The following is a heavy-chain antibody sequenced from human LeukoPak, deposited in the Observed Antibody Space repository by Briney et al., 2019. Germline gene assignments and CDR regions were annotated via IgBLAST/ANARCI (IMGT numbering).Heavy chain of an antibody. CDR1: GFTFSSNA. V-gene: IGHV3-66*01. CDR2: IYSGGST. D-gene: IGHD3-22*01. J-gene: IGHJ4*02. CDR3: ARGYFDSSGEFDY. Sequence: AGGSLRLSCVASGFTFSSNAVSWVRQAPGKGLEWVSLIYSGGSTYYADSVKGRFTISRDNSKNTLYLQMYSLRAEDTAVYYCARGYFDSSGEFDYWGQGTLVTVSS.